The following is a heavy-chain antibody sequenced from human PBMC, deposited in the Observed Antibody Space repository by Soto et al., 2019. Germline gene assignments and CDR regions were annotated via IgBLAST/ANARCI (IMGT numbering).Heavy chain of an antibody. CDR1: GYTFTSYG. Sequence: QVPLVQSGAEVKKPGASVKVSCKASGYTFTSYGISWVRQAPGQGLEWMGWISAYNGNTNYAQKLQGRVTMTTDTSTSTAYMELRSLRSDDTAVYYCARGGSGYCSGGSCYSFLGAFDIWGQGTMVTVSS. CDR3: ARGGSGYCSGGSCYSFLGAFDI. V-gene: IGHV1-18*01. CDR2: ISAYNGNT. J-gene: IGHJ3*02. D-gene: IGHD2-15*01.